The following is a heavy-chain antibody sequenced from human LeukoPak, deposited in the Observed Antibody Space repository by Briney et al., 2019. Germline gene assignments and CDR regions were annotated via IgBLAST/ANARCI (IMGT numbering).Heavy chain of an antibody. CDR2: IIPIFGTA. D-gene: IGHD5-24*01. J-gene: IGHJ4*02. CDR3: ARLGDGYTGY. V-gene: IGHV1-69*05. CDR1: GGTFSSYA. Sequence: ASVKVSCKASGGTFSSYAISWVRQAPGQGLEWMGRIIPIFGTANYAQKFQGRVTITTDESTSTAYMELSSLRSEDTAVYYCARLGDGYTGYWGQGTLVTVSS.